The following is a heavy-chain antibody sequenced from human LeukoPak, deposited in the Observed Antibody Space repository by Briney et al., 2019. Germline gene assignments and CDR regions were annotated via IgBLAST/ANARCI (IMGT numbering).Heavy chain of an antibody. D-gene: IGHD6-19*01. J-gene: IGHJ4*02. V-gene: IGHV3-21*01. CDR3: ARDLRSSGWYYFDY. Sequence: PGGSLRLSCAASGFTFSSCSMNGVRQAPGKGLEWVSSISSSSSYIYYADSVKGRFTISRDNAKNSLYLQMNSLRAEDTAVYYCARDLRSSGWYYFDYWGQGTLVTVSS. CDR1: GFTFSSCS. CDR2: ISSSSSYI.